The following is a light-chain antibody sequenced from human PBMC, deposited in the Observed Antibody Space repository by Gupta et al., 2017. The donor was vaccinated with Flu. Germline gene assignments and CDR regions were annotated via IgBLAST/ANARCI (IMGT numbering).Light chain of an antibody. V-gene: IGLV3-19*01. J-gene: IGLJ1*01. CDR3: NSRDSSGNLL. CDR1: SLRRYY. CDR2: GKN. Sequence: SSELTQDPAVSVALGQTVRITCQGDSLRRYYASWYQQKPGQAPVHVIYGKNNRPSGIPDRFSGSSSGNTASLTITGAQAEDEADYYCNSRDSSGNLLFGTGTKVTVL.